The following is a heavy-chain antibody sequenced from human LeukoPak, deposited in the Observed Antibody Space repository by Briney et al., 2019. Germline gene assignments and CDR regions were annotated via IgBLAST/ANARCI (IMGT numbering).Heavy chain of an antibody. J-gene: IGHJ4*02. CDR2: ISSSSSYM. D-gene: IGHD1-1*01. CDR1: GFTFSTYS. CDR3: VRVVPGTGSLDF. Sequence: AGSLRLSCAASGFTFSTYSMNWVRQAPGKGLEWVSSISSSSSYMFYADSAKGRFTISRDNAKNSLYLQVNSLRAEDTAVYYCVRVVPGTGSLDFWGQGALVTVSS. V-gene: IGHV3-21*01.